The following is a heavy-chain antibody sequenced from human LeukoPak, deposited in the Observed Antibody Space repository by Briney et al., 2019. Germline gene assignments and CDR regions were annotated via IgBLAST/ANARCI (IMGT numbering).Heavy chain of an antibody. CDR3: ARDVQVATIYPLDY. Sequence: GGSLRLSCAASGFTFSSYEMNWVRQAPGKELEWVSYISSSGSTIYYADSVKGRFTISRDNAKNSLYLQMNSLRAEDTAVYYCARDVQVATIYPLDYWGQGTLVTVSS. V-gene: IGHV3-48*03. CDR1: GFTFSSYE. J-gene: IGHJ4*02. CDR2: ISSSGSTI. D-gene: IGHD5-12*01.